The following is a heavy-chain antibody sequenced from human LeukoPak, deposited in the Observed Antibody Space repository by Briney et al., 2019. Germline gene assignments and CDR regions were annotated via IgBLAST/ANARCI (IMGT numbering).Heavy chain of an antibody. CDR2: ISGSGENT. Sequence: GGSLRLSCAASGFTVSSNYMSWVRQAPGKGLEWVSAISGSGENTNYADSVKGRFTMSRDNSKNTLYLQMYSLRAEDTALYYCAKLGCTGTICYANYWGQGTLVTVSS. CDR3: AKLGCTGTICYANY. CDR1: GFTVSSNY. V-gene: IGHV3-23*01. J-gene: IGHJ4*02. D-gene: IGHD2-2*01.